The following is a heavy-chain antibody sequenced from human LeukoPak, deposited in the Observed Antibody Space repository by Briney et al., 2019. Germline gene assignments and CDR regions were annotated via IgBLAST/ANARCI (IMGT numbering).Heavy chain of an antibody. D-gene: IGHD6-13*01. CDR2: ITAGGDST. J-gene: IGHJ4*02. Sequence: HPGGSLRLSCAASGFTFGSFEMNWVRLAPGEGLEWVSAITAGGDSTYYAESVKGRFTISRDNLKNMVFLQMSTLRAEDTAIYYCAKSHASIWNVYDYWGQGTLVTVSS. V-gene: IGHV3-23*01. CDR3: AKSHASIWNVYDY. CDR1: GFTFGSFE.